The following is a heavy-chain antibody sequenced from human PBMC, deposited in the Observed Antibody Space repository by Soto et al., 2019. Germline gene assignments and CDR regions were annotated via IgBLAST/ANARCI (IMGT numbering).Heavy chain of an antibody. Sequence: PGGSLRLSCAASGFTFSSYGMHWVRQAPGKGLEWVAVISYDGSNKYYADSVKGRFTISRDNSKNTPYLQMNSLRAEDTAVYYCAKDKRGYGDYYYYYGMDVWGQGTTVTVSS. CDR2: ISYDGSNK. CDR3: AKDKRGYGDYYYYYGMDV. V-gene: IGHV3-30*18. J-gene: IGHJ6*02. CDR1: GFTFSSYG. D-gene: IGHD4-17*01.